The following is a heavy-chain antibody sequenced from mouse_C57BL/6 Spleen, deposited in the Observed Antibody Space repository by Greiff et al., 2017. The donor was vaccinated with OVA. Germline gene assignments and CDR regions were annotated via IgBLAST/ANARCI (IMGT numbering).Heavy chain of an antibody. Sequence: EVQLQQSGPELVKPGASVKISCKASGYTFTDYYMNWVKQSHGKSLEWIGDINPNNGGTSYNQKFKGKATLTVDKAYSTVYLELRSLTSEDSTVYYCARQGYYYGSSIDYWGQGTTRTVSS. D-gene: IGHD1-1*01. CDR3: ARQGYYYGSSIDY. CDR2: INPNNGGT. J-gene: IGHJ2*01. CDR1: GYTFTDYY. V-gene: IGHV1-26*01.